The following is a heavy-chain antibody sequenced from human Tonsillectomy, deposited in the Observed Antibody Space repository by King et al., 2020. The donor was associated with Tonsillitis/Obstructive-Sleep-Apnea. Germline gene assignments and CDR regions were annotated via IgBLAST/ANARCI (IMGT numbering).Heavy chain of an antibody. V-gene: IGHV2-70*04. Sequence: TLKESGPALVKLTQTLTLTCTFSGFSLSTSGMCVSWIRQPPGKALEWLARIDWDDDKFYSTSLKTRLTISKDTSKNQVVLTMTNMDPVDTATYYCAQTSWTSSRTHYFDYWGRGTMVTVSS. CDR1: GFSLSTSGMC. CDR3: AQTSWTSSRTHYFDY. J-gene: IGHJ4*02. D-gene: IGHD2-2*01. CDR2: IDWDDDK.